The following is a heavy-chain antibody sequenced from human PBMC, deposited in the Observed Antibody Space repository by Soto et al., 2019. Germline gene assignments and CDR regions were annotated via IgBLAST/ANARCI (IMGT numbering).Heavy chain of an antibody. J-gene: IGHJ6*02. D-gene: IGHD6-13*01. Sequence: PGGSLRLSCAASGFTVSSNYMSRVRQAPGKGLKWVSVIYSGGSTYYADSVKGRFTISRDNSKNTLYLQMNSLRAEDTAVYYCAGSTPYCSSWSRYYYYYYGMDVWGQGTTVTVSS. V-gene: IGHV3-53*01. CDR3: AGSTPYCSSWSRYYYYYYGMDV. CDR2: IYSGGST. CDR1: GFTVSSNY.